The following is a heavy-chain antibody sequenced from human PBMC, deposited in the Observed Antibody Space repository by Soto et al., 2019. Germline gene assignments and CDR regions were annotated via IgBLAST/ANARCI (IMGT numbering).Heavy chain of an antibody. J-gene: IGHJ4*02. D-gene: IGHD3-3*01. Sequence: QVQLQESGPGLVKPSETLSLTCTVSGGSVSSGGYYWSWIRQPPGKGLEWIGYIYYSGSTNYNPSLKSRVTISVDTSKNQFSLKLSSVTAADTAVYYCARVPTLTISQPPDYWGQGTLVTVSS. V-gene: IGHV4-61*08. CDR2: IYYSGST. CDR3: ARVPTLTISQPPDY. CDR1: GGSVSSGGYY.